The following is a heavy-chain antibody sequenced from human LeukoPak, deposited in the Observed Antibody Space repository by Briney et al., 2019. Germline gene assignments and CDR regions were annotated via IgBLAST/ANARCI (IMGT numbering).Heavy chain of an antibody. CDR3: ARAPLPYGGNSGFDY. D-gene: IGHD4-23*01. CDR1: GGSISSGGYY. Sequence: SETLSLTRTASGGSISSGGYYWIWIRQHPGKGMEWIGYIFRTGSTYYNPSLNSRVAISLDTSKNHFSLNLTSVTAADTAVYYCARAPLPYGGNSGFDYWGQGTLVTVSS. V-gene: IGHV4-31*03. J-gene: IGHJ4*02. CDR2: IFRTGST.